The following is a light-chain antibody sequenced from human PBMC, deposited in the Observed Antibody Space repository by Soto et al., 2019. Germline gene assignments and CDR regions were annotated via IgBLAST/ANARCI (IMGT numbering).Light chain of an antibody. J-gene: IGLJ1*01. CDR3: SSYTSSSTLYV. CDR2: DVS. CDR1: SSDVGGYNY. V-gene: IGLV2-14*01. Sequence: QSALTQPASVSGSPGQSITISCTGTSSDVGGYNYVSWYQQHPGKAPKLMIYDVSNRTSAVSNRFSGSKSGNTASLTISGLQAEDEDDYYCSSYTSSSTLYVFGTGTKLTVL.